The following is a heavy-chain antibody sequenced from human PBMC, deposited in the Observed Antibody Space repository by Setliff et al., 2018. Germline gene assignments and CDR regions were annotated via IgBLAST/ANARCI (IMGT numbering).Heavy chain of an antibody. CDR1: GYTFTAYN. CDR3: AEGPRGNDAFDI. V-gene: IGHV1-8*02. Sequence: ASVKVSCKASGYTFTAYNINWVRQATGQGLELMGWMNPNNGKTGYIQKLQGRVTMTRNTSISTVYMELSSLRPEDTAVYYCAEGPRGNDAFDIWGQGTMVTVSS. D-gene: IGHD3-16*01. J-gene: IGHJ3*02. CDR2: MNPNNGKT.